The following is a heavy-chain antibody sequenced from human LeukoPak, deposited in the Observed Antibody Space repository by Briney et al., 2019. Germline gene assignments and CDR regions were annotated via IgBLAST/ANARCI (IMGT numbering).Heavy chain of an antibody. J-gene: IGHJ6*02. D-gene: IGHD4-17*01. CDR1: GFTFSSYW. CDR3: GREATYGDYYYYGMDV. Sequence: GGSLRLSCAASGFTFSSYWMSWVRQAPGKGLEWVANIKQDGSEKYYVDSVKGRFTISRDNAKNSLYLQMNSLRAEDTAVYYCGREATYGDYYYYGMDVWGQGTTVTVSS. CDR2: IKQDGSEK. V-gene: IGHV3-7*01.